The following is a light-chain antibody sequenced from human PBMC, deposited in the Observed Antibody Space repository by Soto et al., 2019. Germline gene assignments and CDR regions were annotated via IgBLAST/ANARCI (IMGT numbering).Light chain of an antibody. Sequence: DIHMTQSPSDMSSSVVDIVTITCTARQGISSYLAWYQQKPGKAPNLLIYAASSLQSGVPSRFSGSGSGTEFTLTISSLQPEEFATYYCQQLNSYPLTVGQVTRLEIK. CDR2: AAS. V-gene: IGKV1-17*03. CDR1: QGISSY. J-gene: IGKJ5*01. CDR3: QQLNSYPLT.